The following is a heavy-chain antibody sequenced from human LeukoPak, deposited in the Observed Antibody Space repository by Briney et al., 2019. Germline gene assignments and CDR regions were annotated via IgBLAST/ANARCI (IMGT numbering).Heavy chain of an antibody. V-gene: IGHV3-30*04. D-gene: IGHD3-22*01. CDR2: ITYDGSNK. J-gene: IGHJ3*02. Sequence: GGSLRLSCAASGVTLSTYAMSWARQAPGKGLEWVAVITYDGSNKYYADSVKGRFTISRDSSKNTLYLQMNSLRAEDTAVYYCARTYYDSSGSSVAFDIWGQGTMVTVSS. CDR1: GVTLSTYA. CDR3: ARTYYDSSGSSVAFDI.